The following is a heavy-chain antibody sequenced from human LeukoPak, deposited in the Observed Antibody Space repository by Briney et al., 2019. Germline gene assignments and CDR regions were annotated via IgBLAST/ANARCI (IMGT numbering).Heavy chain of an antibody. CDR3: ARILFDIVEKPDGLHDAFDV. J-gene: IGHJ3*01. Sequence: SETLSLTCSVSGGAISSQYWSWIRQSPGKGLEWIGYIYYTGTSKYNPSLKSRVTISVDTSKNQFSLKLSSVTAADTAIYYCARILFDIVEKPDGLHDAFDVWGQGTMVTVSS. D-gene: IGHD2-15*01. V-gene: IGHV4-59*11. CDR2: IYYTGTS. CDR1: GGAISSQY.